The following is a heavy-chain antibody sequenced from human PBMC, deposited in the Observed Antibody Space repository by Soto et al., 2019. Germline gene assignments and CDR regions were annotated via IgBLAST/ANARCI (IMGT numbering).Heavy chain of an antibody. CDR2: ISADGYTT. V-gene: IGHV3-74*01. J-gene: IGHJ3*02. CDR3: AKARSPSQVVLDI. Sequence: EVQLVESGGGLVQPGGSLSLSCEASGIRFRNDWMHWVRQTPGKGLVWVSRISADGYTTNYADSVKGRFIISRDNARNTLYLQMDSLRAEDTALYLCAKARSPSQVVLDIWGQGTMVSVSS. CDR1: GIRFRNDW. D-gene: IGHD3-10*02.